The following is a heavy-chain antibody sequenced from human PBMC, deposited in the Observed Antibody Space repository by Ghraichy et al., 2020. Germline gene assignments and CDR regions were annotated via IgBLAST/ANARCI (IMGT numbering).Heavy chain of an antibody. V-gene: IGHV3-48*02. CDR2: ITSSSSFK. D-gene: IGHD2/OR15-2a*01. CDR1: GFTFGAYS. CDR3: ARGSRAVRFYYYDGMDV. J-gene: IGHJ6*02. Sequence: GESLNISCVGSGFTFGAYSMNWVRQSPGKRLEWVSYITSSSSFKSYADSVKGRFTISRDNAQNSLSLQMNSLTDEDTAVYYCARGSRAVRFYYYDGMDVWGQGTTFTVSS.